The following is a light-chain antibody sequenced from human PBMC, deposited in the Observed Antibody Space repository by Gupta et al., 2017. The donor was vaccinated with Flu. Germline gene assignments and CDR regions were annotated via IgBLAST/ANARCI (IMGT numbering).Light chain of an antibody. CDR3: MQNLSSPYS. V-gene: IGKV4-1*01. CDR2: WAS. Sequence: GEGATSIWRWSRRVLFNSNSKNYLAWYQQKPGQSPKLLIYWASTRESGVPDRFSGSGSGTDFTLKISRVEAEDVAVYYCMQNLSSPYSFGQGTRLKIK. CDR1: RRVLFNSNSKNY. J-gene: IGKJ2*01.